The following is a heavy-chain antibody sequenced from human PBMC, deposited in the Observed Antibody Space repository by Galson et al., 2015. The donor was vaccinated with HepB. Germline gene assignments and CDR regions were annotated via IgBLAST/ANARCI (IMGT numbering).Heavy chain of an antibody. CDR3: TRRDCSGTSCYSVY. J-gene: IGHJ4*02. CDR2: IETKANSYAT. D-gene: IGHD2-15*01. Sequence: SLRLSCAASGFSFSGSAMHWVRQASGKGLEWVGRIETKANSYATTYAASVKGRFTFSRDDSKNTAYLQMNSLKTEDTAVYYCTRRDCSGTSCYSVYWGQGTLVTVSS. V-gene: IGHV3-73*01. CDR1: GFSFSGSA.